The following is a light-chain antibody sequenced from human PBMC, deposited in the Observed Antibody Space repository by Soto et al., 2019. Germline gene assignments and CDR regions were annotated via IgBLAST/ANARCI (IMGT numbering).Light chain of an antibody. CDR1: QSVSSSY. Sequence: EIVLTQSPGTLSLSPGERATLSCRASQSVSSSYLAWYQQKPGQAPRLLIYSASSRATGIPDRFSGSGSATDFTLTISRLEPEDLAVYYCQQYGSSPYTFGQGTKVE. V-gene: IGKV3-20*01. CDR3: QQYGSSPYT. J-gene: IGKJ2*01. CDR2: SAS.